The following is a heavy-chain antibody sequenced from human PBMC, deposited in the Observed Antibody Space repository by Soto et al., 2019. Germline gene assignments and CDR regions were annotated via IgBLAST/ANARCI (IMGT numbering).Heavy chain of an antibody. V-gene: IGHV4-30-2*01. Sequence: PSETLSLTCTVSGGSISSGGYSWSWIRQPPGKGLEWIGYIYHSGSTYYNPSLKSRVTISVDRSRNQFSLKLSSVTAADTAVYYCARGGTTGYYFDYWGQGTLVTVS. J-gene: IGHJ4*02. CDR3: ARGGTTGYYFDY. CDR1: GGSISSGGYS. CDR2: IYHSGST. D-gene: IGHD4-4*01.